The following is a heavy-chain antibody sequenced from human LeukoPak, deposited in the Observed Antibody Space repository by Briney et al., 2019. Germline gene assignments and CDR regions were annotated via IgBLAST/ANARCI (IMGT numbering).Heavy chain of an antibody. CDR2: ISSSSDII. D-gene: IGHD3-22*01. J-gene: IGHJ3*02. CDR3: ARDPWKSYYDSSGTWAFDI. CDR1: GFTFSTRS. V-gene: IGHV3-48*04. Sequence: PGGSLRLSCAASGFTFSTRSMNWVRQAPGKGLEWVSYISSSSDIIHYADSVKGRFTISRDNAKNSLYLQMNSLRAEDTAVYYCARDPWKSYYDSSGTWAFDIWGQGTMVTVSS.